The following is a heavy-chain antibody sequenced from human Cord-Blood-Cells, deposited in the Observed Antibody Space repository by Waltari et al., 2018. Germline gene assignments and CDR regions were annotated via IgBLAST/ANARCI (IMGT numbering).Heavy chain of an antibody. V-gene: IGHV4-59*01. CDR3: PRAGSGSYYYSYGMDV. CDR2: SHYSGST. CDR1: GGSISSYY. J-gene: IGHJ6*02. Sequence: PGLVKPSETLSLTCTVSGGSISSYYWSWTRPPPGKGLEWLGYSHYSGSTNYNPPLKSRVTISVDTSKNQFSLKLSSVPAADPAVYYCPRAGSGSYYYSYGMDVWGQGSTVTVSS. D-gene: IGHD3-10*01.